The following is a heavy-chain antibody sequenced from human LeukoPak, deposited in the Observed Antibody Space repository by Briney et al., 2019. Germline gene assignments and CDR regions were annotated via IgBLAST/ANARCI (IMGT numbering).Heavy chain of an antibody. Sequence: PGGSLRLSCAASGFTFSSYAMSWVRQAPGKGLEWVSAISGSGGSTYYADSVKGRFTISRDNSKNTLYLQMNSLRAEDTAVYYCARVGRGYSGYDNYYFDYWGQGTLVTVSS. V-gene: IGHV3-23*01. CDR2: ISGSGGST. CDR3: ARVGRGYSGYDNYYFDY. D-gene: IGHD5-12*01. CDR1: GFTFSSYA. J-gene: IGHJ4*02.